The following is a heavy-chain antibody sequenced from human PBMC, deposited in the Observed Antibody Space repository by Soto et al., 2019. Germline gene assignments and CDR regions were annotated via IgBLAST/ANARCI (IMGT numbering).Heavy chain of an antibody. V-gene: IGHV1-69*13. Sequence: GASVKVSCKASGGSFSNYAISWVRQAPGQGLEWMGGIIPIFDTTNYAQKFQGRVTITADESTSTAYMELSSLRYEDTAVYFCARDSNALSSFDYWGQGNLVTVS. CDR1: GGSFSNYA. CDR3: ARDSNALSSFDY. D-gene: IGHD2-2*01. J-gene: IGHJ4*02. CDR2: IIPIFDTT.